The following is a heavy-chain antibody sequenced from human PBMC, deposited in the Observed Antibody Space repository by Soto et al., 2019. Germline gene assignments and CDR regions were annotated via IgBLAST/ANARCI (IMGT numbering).Heavy chain of an antibody. V-gene: IGHV1-69*13. J-gene: IGHJ5*02. CDR2: IIPIFGTA. Sequence: TSVQVSCKDSGGTFSSYASIWVRQAPGQGLEWMGGIIPIFGTANYAQKFQGRVTITADESTSTAYMELSSLRSEDTAVYYCARRGQLVRGWFDPWGQGTLVTVSS. D-gene: IGHD6-13*01. CDR3: ARRGQLVRGWFDP. CDR1: GGTFSSYA.